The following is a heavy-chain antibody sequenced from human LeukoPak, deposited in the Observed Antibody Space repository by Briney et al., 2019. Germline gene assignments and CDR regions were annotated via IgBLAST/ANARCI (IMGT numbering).Heavy chain of an antibody. CDR3: ARAIFSSGWYLIDY. Sequence: PGGSLRLSCAASGFPFSSHNMNWVRQAPGKGLEWVSYITSSSSYIYYADSVKGRFTISRANAKNSLYLQMDSLRAEDTAVYYCARAIFSSGWYLIDYWGQGTLVTTSS. J-gene: IGHJ4*02. CDR2: ITSSSSYI. D-gene: IGHD6-19*01. V-gene: IGHV3-21*01. CDR1: GFPFSSHN.